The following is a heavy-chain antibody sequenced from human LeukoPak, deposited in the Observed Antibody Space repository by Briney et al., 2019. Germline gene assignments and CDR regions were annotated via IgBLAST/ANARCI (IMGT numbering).Heavy chain of an antibody. J-gene: IGHJ4*02. CDR3: ARGRAVGATSGEAEDY. CDR2: INHSGST. Sequence: SETLSLTCAVYGGSFSGYYWSWMSQPPGKGLEWIGEINHSGSTNYTPSLKSRVTISVDTSKNQFSLKLSSVTAADTAVYYCARGRAVGATSGEAEDYWGQGTLVTVSS. D-gene: IGHD1-26*01. V-gene: IGHV4-34*01. CDR1: GGSFSGYY.